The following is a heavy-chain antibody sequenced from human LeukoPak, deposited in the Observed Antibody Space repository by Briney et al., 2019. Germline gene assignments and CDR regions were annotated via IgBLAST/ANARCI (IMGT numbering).Heavy chain of an antibody. J-gene: IGHJ4*02. CDR2: INYSGST. D-gene: IGHD3-10*01. V-gene: IGHV4-61*08. CDR3: ARSRTTMVRGSPNWSFDY. CDR1: GGSISSGDYY. Sequence: PSQTLSLTCTVSGGSISSGDYYWSWIRQPPGKGLEWIRYINYSGSTNYNPSLKSRVIISVDTSKNQFSLKLSSVTAADTAVYYCARSRTTMVRGSPNWSFDYWGQGILVTVSS.